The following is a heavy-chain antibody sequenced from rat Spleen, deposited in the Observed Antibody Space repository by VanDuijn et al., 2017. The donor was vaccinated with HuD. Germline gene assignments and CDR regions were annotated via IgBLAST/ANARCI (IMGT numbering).Heavy chain of an antibody. J-gene: IGHJ2*01. CDR3: ARRYGGYSDY. Sequence: SISYEGSSTYYGDSVKGRFTISRDNAKSTLYLQMNSLRSEDTATYYCARRYGGYSDYWGQGVMVTVSS. V-gene: IGHV5-22*01. CDR2: ISYEGSST. D-gene: IGHD1-11*01.